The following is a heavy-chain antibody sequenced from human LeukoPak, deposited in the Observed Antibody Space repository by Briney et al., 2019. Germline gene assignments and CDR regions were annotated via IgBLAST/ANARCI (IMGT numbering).Heavy chain of an antibody. CDR2: ISSSGSTI. J-gene: IGHJ3*02. V-gene: IGHV3-48*03. CDR3: ATYTIGYSSSGAFDI. CDR1: GFTFSSYE. D-gene: IGHD6-13*01. Sequence: GGSLRLSCAASGFTFSSYEMNWVRPAPGKGLEGVSYISSSGSTINYAGSVKGRFTTSRDNAKNSLYLQMNSLRAEDTAVYYCATYTIGYSSSGAFDIWGQGTMVTVSS.